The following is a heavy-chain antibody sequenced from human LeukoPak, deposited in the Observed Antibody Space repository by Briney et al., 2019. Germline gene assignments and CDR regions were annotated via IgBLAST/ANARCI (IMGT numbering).Heavy chain of an antibody. CDR2: IIPILGIA. CDR3: ARGPAQATYYDFWSGSTTSNWFDP. V-gene: IGHV1-69*02. J-gene: IGHJ5*02. CDR1: GGTFSSYT. Sequence: SVKVSCKASGGTFSSYTISWVRQAPGQGLEWMGRIIPILGIANYAQKFQGRVTIPADKSTSTAYMELSSLRSEDTAVYYCARGPAQATYYDFWSGSTTSNWFDPWGQGTLVTVSS. D-gene: IGHD3-3*01.